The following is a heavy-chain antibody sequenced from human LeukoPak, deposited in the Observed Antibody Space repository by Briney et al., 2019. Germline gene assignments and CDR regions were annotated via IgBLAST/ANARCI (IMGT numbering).Heavy chain of an antibody. CDR2: ISGSGVST. J-gene: IGHJ3*02. V-gene: IGHV3-23*01. CDR1: GFSFHSYA. CDR3: ARVIDYGDLDACDI. D-gene: IGHD4-17*01. Sequence: GGSLRLSCAASGFSFHSYAMSWVRQAPGKGLELVSGISGSGVSTHYADSVKGRLTVSRDNSKNTLYAQMNSLRAEDTAVYFCARVIDYGDLDACDIWGQGTMVTVS.